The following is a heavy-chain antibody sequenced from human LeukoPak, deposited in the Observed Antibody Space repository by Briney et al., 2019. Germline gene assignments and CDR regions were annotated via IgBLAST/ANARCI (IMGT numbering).Heavy chain of an antibody. J-gene: IGHJ6*02. Sequence: SETLSLTCTVSGGSISSYYWSWIRQPPGKGLEWIGYIYYSGSTNYNPSLKSRVTISVDTSKNQFSLELSSVTAADTAVYYCAREVNYDSSGYYSASSGSYGMDVWGQGTTVTVSS. D-gene: IGHD3-22*01. V-gene: IGHV4-59*01. CDR1: GGSISSYY. CDR3: AREVNYDSSGYYSASSGSYGMDV. CDR2: IYYSGST.